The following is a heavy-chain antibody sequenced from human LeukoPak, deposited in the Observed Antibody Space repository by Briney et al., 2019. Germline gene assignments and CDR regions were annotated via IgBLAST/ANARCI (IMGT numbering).Heavy chain of an antibody. V-gene: IGHV4-39*01. J-gene: IGHJ4*02. CDR3: ARLDGWGLDFSF. CDR2: IEFSGNT. CDR1: GASINSRAYS. Sequence: SETLSLTCSVSGASINSRAYSWGWLRQSPEKGLEWIGSIEFSGNTYYNPSVQSRVAISLDTSSNQFSLNLTSVTAADAAAYFCARLDGWGLDFSFWGQGTLVVVSS. D-gene: IGHD1-26*01.